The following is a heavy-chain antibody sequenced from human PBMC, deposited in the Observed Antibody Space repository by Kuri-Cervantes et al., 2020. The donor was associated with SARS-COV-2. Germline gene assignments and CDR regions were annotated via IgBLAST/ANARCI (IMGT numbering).Heavy chain of an antibody. V-gene: IGHV3-33*01. D-gene: IGHD6-19*01. J-gene: IGHJ4*02. CDR1: GFTFSSYG. CDR2: IWYDGSNK. CDR3: ATCARSGWYGSYDY. Sequence: GGSLRLSCAASGFTFSSYGMHWVRQAPGKGLEWVAVIWYDGSNKYYADSVKGRFTISRDNSKNTLYLQMNSLRAEDTAVYYCATCARSGWYGSYDYWGQGTLVTVSS.